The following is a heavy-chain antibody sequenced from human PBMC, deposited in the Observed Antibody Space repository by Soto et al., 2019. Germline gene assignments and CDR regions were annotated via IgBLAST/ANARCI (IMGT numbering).Heavy chain of an antibody. CDR3: ARGRVAVAGPFFDY. D-gene: IGHD6-19*01. CDR1: GGSFSGYY. J-gene: IGHJ4*02. CDR2: INHSGST. V-gene: IGHV4-34*01. Sequence: SETLSLTCAVYGGSFSGYYWSWIRQPPGKGLEWIGEINHSGSTNYNPSLKSRVTISVDTSKNQFSLKLSSVTAADTAVYYCARGRVAVAGPFFDYWGQGTLVTVSS.